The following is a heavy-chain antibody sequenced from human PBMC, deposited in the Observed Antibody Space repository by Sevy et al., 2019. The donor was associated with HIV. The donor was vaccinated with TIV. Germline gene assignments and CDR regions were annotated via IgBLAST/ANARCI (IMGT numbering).Heavy chain of an antibody. J-gene: IGHJ4*02. CDR1: GGSISSGLYS. CDR3: ARDSGDYPYYFDH. CDR2: IHHTGPT. Sequence: SETLSLTCAVSGGSISSGLYSWNWIRHPPGKGLEWIGYIHHTGPTYYNPSLKSRVTISVDRSKNQFSLRLSSVTAADTAVYYCARDSGDYPYYFDHWGQGTLVTVSS. D-gene: IGHD4-17*01. V-gene: IGHV4-30-2*01.